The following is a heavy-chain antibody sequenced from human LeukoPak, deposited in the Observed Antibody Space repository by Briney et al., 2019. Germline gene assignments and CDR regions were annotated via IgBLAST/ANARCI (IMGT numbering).Heavy chain of an antibody. CDR2: INHSGST. CDR3: ARGRYYDSSGCLLVLPYYFDY. J-gene: IGHJ4*02. CDR1: GGSFSGYY. Sequence: PSETLSLTCAVYGGSFSGYYWSWIRQPPGKGLEWIGEINHSGSTNYNPSLKSRVTISVDTSKNQFSLKLSSVTAADTAVYYCARGRYYDSSGCLLVLPYYFDYWGQGTLVTVSS. V-gene: IGHV4-34*01. D-gene: IGHD3-22*01.